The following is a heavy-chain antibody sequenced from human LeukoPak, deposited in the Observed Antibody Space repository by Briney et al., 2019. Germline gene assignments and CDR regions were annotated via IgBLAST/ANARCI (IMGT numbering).Heavy chain of an antibody. D-gene: IGHD6-13*01. CDR1: GFTFSSYS. J-gene: IGHJ4*02. CDR3: ARDIGTYSSSWYGGDY. CDR2: ISSSSSTI. Sequence: GGSLRLSCAASGFTFSSYSMNWVRQAPGKGLEWVSYISSSSSTIYYADSVKGRFTISRDNAKNSLYLQMNSLRAEDTAVYYCARDIGTYSSSWYGGDYWGQGTLVTVSS. V-gene: IGHV3-48*01.